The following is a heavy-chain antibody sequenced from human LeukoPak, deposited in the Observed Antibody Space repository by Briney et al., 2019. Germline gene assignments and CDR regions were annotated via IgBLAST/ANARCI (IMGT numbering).Heavy chain of an antibody. CDR3: AKDMTSGIAAAGPDY. Sequence: GGSLRLPCAASGFTFDDYAMHWVRQAPGKGLEWVSGISWNSGSIGYADSVKGRFTISRDNAKNSLYLQMNSLRAEDTALYYCAKDMTSGIAAAGPDYWGQGTLVTVSS. CDR2: ISWNSGSI. V-gene: IGHV3-9*01. CDR1: GFTFDDYA. D-gene: IGHD6-13*01. J-gene: IGHJ4*02.